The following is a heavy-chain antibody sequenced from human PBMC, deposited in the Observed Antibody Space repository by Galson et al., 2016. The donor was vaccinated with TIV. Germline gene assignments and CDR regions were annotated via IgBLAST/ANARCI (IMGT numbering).Heavy chain of an antibody. V-gene: IGHV4-61*02. CDR2: IFTSGST. CDR3: ARDYGEWDLNWYLDL. D-gene: IGHD3-10*01. Sequence: TLSLTCTVSGGSISSNGIFWSWIRQPAGKGLEWIARIFTSGSTNYNPSLKSRVTMSVDTSKNQFSLKLTSVTAADTAVYYCARDYGEWDLNWYLDLWGRGTLVTVSS. J-gene: IGHJ2*01. CDR1: GGSISSNGIF.